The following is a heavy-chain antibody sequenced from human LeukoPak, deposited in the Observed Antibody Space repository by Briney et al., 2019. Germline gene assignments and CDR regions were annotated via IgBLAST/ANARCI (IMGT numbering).Heavy chain of an antibody. CDR2: ISAYNGNT. D-gene: IGHD6-6*01. V-gene: IGHV1-18*01. J-gene: IGHJ4*02. CDR3: ARMPKYSSSSGGNY. Sequence: ASVKVSCKASGYTFTSYGISWVRQAPGQGLEGMGWISAYNGNTNYAQKLQGRVTMTTDTSTSTAYMELRSLRSDDTAVYYCARMPKYSSSSGGNYWGQGTLVTVSS. CDR1: GYTFTSYG.